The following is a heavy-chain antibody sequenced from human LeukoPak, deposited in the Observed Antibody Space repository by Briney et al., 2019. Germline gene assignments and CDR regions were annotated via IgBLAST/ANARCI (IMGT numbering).Heavy chain of an antibody. CDR3: AKGLTWDSTSCSD. CDR2: IVGTGGNM. Sequence: GGSLRLSCAASGFSLRNYAMSWVRQAPGKGLEWVSAIVGTGGNMYYADSVKGRFTISRDNFKSTLYLQMNSLRAEDTAVYYCAKGLTWDSTSCSDWGQGTLVTVSS. J-gene: IGHJ4*02. CDR1: GFSLRNYA. V-gene: IGHV3-23*01. D-gene: IGHD2-2*01.